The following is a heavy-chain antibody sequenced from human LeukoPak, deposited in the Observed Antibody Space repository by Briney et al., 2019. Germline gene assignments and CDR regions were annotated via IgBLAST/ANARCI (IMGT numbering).Heavy chain of an antibody. Sequence: GGSLRLSCAASGFTFSSYNMNWVRQAPGKGLEWVSSISSSSSYIYYADSVKGRFTISRDNAKNSLYLQMNSLRAEDTAVYYCARDSYYYDSSGLDYWGQGTLVTVSS. CDR2: ISSSSSYI. J-gene: IGHJ4*02. CDR1: GFTFSSYN. V-gene: IGHV3-21*01. D-gene: IGHD3-22*01. CDR3: ARDSYYYDSSGLDY.